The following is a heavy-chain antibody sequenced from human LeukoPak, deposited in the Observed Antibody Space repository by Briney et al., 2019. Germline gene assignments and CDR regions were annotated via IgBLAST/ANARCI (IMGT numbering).Heavy chain of an antibody. CDR2: TYYSGST. D-gene: IGHD3-10*01. J-gene: IGHJ5*02. V-gene: IGHV4-39*01. Sequence: SETLSLTCTVSGGSISSSSYYWGWIRQPPGKGLEWIGSTYYSGSTYYNPSLKSRVTISVDTSKNQFSLKLSSVTAADTAVYYCARGRPDGSGSYYKFDPWGQGTLVTVSS. CDR1: GGSISSSSYY. CDR3: ARGRPDGSGSYYKFDP.